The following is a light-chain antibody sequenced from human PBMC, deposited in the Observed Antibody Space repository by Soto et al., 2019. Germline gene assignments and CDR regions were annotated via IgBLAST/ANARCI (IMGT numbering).Light chain of an antibody. J-gene: IGKJ1*01. CDR1: QSISSW. V-gene: IGKV1-5*03. CDR2: KAS. CDR3: QQYNSYMWT. Sequence: DIQMTQSPSTLSASIGDRVTITCRDSQSISSWLAWFQQKPRKAPKLLIYKASSLESGVPSRFSGSGSGTEFTLTISSLQPDDFATYYCQQYNSYMWTFGQGTKVDIK.